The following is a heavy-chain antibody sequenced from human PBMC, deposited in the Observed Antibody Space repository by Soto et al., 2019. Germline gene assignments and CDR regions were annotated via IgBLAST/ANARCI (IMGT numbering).Heavy chain of an antibody. V-gene: IGHV4-30-4*01. CDR3: VIGSVSRHTEVSFDY. CDR2: IYYSGST. J-gene: IGHJ4*02. Sequence: GGCFRRRIRQPPGKGLEWIGYIYYSGSTYYNPSLKSRVTISVDTSKNQFSLKLSSVTAADTAVYYCVIGSVSRHTEVSFDYWGLGTRVTVPS. CDR1: GGCF. D-gene: IGHD2-15*01.